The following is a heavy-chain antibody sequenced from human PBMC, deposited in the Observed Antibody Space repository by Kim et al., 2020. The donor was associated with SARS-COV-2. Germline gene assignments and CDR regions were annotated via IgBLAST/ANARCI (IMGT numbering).Heavy chain of an antibody. CDR3: ASQLEGAAAWCFDP. J-gene: IGHJ5*02. CDR1: GFTFSSHW. D-gene: IGHD6-13*01. Sequence: GGSLRLSCVASGFTFSSHWMSWGRQAPGKGLEWVANIKQDGSEKYYVDSVKGRFTISRDNAKNSLYLQMNSLRAEDTVVYYCASQLEGAAAWCFDPWGQGTLVTVSS. CDR2: IKQDGSEK. V-gene: IGHV3-7*05.